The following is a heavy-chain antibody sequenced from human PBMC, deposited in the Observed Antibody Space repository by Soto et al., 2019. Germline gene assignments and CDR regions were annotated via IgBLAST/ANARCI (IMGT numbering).Heavy chain of an antibody. Sequence: QVQLVQSGPEVKKPGASVKVSCEASGYTFTTSGISWVRQAPGQGLEWMGWISTYNGDTNSAQKFQGRVTMTADTSPGTAYMDLMSLKSDDTAVYYCARQGSWPYYYYGLDVWGQGTTVTVSS. J-gene: IGHJ6*02. V-gene: IGHV1-18*01. D-gene: IGHD1-26*01. CDR1: GYTFTTSG. CDR3: ARQGSWPYYYYGLDV. CDR2: ISTYNGDT.